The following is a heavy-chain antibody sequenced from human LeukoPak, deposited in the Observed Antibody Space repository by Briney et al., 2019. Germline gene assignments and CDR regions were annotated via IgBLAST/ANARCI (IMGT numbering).Heavy chain of an antibody. V-gene: IGHV4-34*01. CDR2: INHSGST. Sequence: SETLSLTCAVYGGSFSGYYWSWIRQPPGKGMEWIGEINHSGSTNYNRSLKSRVTISVDTSKNQFSLKLSSVTAADTAVYYCARVPMTYYFDYWGQGTLVTVSS. CDR1: GGSFSGYY. CDR3: ARVPMTYYFDY. J-gene: IGHJ4*02.